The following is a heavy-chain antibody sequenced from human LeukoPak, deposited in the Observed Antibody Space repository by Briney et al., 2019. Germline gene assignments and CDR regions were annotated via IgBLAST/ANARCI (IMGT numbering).Heavy chain of an antibody. CDR2: IYYSGST. V-gene: IGHV4-39*01. Sequence: PSETLSLTCTVSGGSISSSSYYWGWIRQPPGKGLEWIGSIYYSGSTYYNPSLKSRVTISVDTSKNQFSLKLSSVTAADTAVYYCARLTVTTYYYYGMDVWGQGATVTVSS. CDR3: ARLTVTTYYYYGMDV. CDR1: GGSISSSSYY. J-gene: IGHJ6*02. D-gene: IGHD4-17*01.